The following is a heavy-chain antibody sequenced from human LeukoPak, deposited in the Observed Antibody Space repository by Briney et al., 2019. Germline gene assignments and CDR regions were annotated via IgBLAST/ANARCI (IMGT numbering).Heavy chain of an antibody. Sequence: GASVKVSCKASGGTFSSYAISWVRQAPGQGLEWMGRIIPIFGIANYAQKFQGRVTITADKSTSTAYMELRSLRSEDTAVYYCARAPTMIVGWFDPWGQGTLVTVSS. D-gene: IGHD3-22*01. CDR2: IIPIFGIA. CDR3: ARAPTMIVGWFDP. CDR1: GGTFSSYA. V-gene: IGHV1-69*04. J-gene: IGHJ5*02.